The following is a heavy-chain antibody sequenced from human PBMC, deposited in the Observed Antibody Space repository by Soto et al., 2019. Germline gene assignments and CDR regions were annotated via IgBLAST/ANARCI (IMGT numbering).Heavy chain of an antibody. J-gene: IGHJ6*02. Sequence: QVQLQESGPGLVRPSQTLSLTCTVSGDSISSADYYWSLIRQTPGKGLEWIGHIFYSGTTYYNPSLKSRLTISVDTSKNHFSLRLTSVTAADTAVYYCARDLWVEPELYYYGMDVWGQGTTVTVSS. V-gene: IGHV4-30-4*01. CDR3: ARDLWVEPELYYYGMDV. D-gene: IGHD1-1*01. CDR1: GDSISSADYY. CDR2: IFYSGTT.